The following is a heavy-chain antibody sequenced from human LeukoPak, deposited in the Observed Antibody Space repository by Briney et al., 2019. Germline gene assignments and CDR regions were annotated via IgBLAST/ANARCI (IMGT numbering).Heavy chain of an antibody. V-gene: IGHV3-33*06. CDR1: GVNFGSYG. Sequence: PGRSLRLSCAASGVNFGSYGMHWVRQAPDKGLEWVAVIWYDGSSEQYADSVKGRFTISRDNSRDTLYLQMNSLRAEDTAVYYCAKDDNWRGSYNYYYMDVWGKGTSVTVSS. J-gene: IGHJ6*03. CDR3: AKDDNWRGSYNYYYMDV. CDR2: IWYDGSSE. D-gene: IGHD3-3*01.